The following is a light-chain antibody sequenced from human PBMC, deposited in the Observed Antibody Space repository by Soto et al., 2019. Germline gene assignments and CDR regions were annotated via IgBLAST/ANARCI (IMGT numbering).Light chain of an antibody. CDR3: QQYNSYWVT. CDR1: QSISSY. Sequence: DIQMTQSPSSLSASVGDRVTITCRASQSISSYLNWYQQKPGKAPKLLIYAASSLQSGVPSRFSGSGSGTEFTLTISSLQPEDFATYYCQQYNSYWVTFGQGTRLEIK. J-gene: IGKJ5*01. V-gene: IGKV1-17*01. CDR2: AAS.